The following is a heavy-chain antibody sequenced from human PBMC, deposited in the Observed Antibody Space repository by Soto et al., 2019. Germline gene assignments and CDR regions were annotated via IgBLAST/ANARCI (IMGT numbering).Heavy chain of an antibody. CDR3: ARDYGAVKRYFDY. Sequence: EVQLVESGGGLVQPGGSLRLSCAASGFSFKSYWMSWVRQAPGKGLEWVANIREDGSEENYVDSVKGRFTISRDNAKNSQFLQMNSLRAEDTGVYYCARDYGAVKRYFDYWGQGTLVTVSS. CDR1: GFSFKSYW. V-gene: IGHV3-7*01. CDR2: IREDGSEE. D-gene: IGHD4-17*01. J-gene: IGHJ4*02.